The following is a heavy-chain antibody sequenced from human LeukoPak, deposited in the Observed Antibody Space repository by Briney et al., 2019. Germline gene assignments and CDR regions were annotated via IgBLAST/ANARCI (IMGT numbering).Heavy chain of an antibody. CDR1: GFTFSSYS. V-gene: IGHV3-21*01. Sequence: GGSLRLSCAASGFTFSSYSMNRVRQAPGKGLEWVSSISSSSSYIYYAGSVKGRFTISRDNAKNSLYLQMNSLRAEDTAVYYCAREWSEHYYYDSSGYFIWGQGTLVTVSS. J-gene: IGHJ4*02. CDR3: AREWSEHYYYDSSGYFI. D-gene: IGHD3-22*01. CDR2: ISSSSSYI.